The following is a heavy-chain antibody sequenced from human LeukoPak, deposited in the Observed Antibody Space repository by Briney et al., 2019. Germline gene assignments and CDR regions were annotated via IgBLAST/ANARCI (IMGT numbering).Heavy chain of an antibody. CDR3: VGSDTIGYTPREWDYWFFDL. Sequence: PGGSLRLSCAASGFTFDDYAMHWVRQAPGKGLEWVSGISWNSGSIGYADSVKGRFTISRDNAKNSLYLQMNSLRAEDTAVYYCVGSDTIGYTPREWDYWFFDLWGRGTLVTVSS. CDR2: ISWNSGSI. CDR1: GFTFDDYA. V-gene: IGHV3-9*01. D-gene: IGHD3-16*02. J-gene: IGHJ2*01.